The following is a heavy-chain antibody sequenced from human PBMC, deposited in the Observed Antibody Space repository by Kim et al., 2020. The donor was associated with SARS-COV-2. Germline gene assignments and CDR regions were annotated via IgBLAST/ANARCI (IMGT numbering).Heavy chain of an antibody. Sequence: RFTISRDNAKNSLYLQMNSLRAEDTAVYYCARVRVEYYYGSGGSLNWFDPWGQGTLVTVSS. D-gene: IGHD3-10*01. J-gene: IGHJ5*02. V-gene: IGHV3-11*06. CDR3: ARVRVEYYYGSGGSLNWFDP.